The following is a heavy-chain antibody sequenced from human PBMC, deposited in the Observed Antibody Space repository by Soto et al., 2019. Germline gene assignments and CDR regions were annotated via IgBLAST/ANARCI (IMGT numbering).Heavy chain of an antibody. CDR2: ISHDGRYK. CDR3: AKVPSSSWGGHWYYFDC. Sequence: GGSLRLSCAASGFTFSSYGMHWVRQAPGKGLEWVAVISHDGRYKYYADSVKGRFTISRDNSRNTLYLQMNSLRAEDTALYYCAKVPSSSWGGHWYYFDCWGQGTLVTVSS. D-gene: IGHD6-13*01. J-gene: IGHJ4*02. V-gene: IGHV3-30*18. CDR1: GFTFSSYG.